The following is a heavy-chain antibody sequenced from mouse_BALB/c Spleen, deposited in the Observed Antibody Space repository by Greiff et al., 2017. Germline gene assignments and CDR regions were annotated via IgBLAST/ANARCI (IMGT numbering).Heavy chain of an antibody. CDR1: GYAFTNYL. J-gene: IGHJ4*01. CDR3: ARGDRAYAMDY. Sequence: QVQLKQSGAELVRPGTSVKVSCKASGYAFTNYLIEWVKQRPGQGLEWIGVINPGSGGTNYNEKFKGKATLTADKSSSTAYMQLSSLTSDDSAVYFCARGDRAYAMDYWGEGTSVTVSS. V-gene: IGHV1-54*01. D-gene: IGHD3-3*01. CDR2: INPGSGGT.